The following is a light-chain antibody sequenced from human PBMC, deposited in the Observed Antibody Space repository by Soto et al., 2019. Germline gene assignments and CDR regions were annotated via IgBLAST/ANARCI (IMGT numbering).Light chain of an antibody. V-gene: IGKV3-15*01. Sequence: EIVMTQSPATLSVSPGERATLSCRASQSVSSNLAWYQQKPGQAPRLLIYCASTRATGIPARFSGSGSGTEFTLTISSMQSEDFAVYYCQQYNNWISLFTFGPGTKVDIK. CDR1: QSVSSN. CDR3: QQYNNWISLFT. J-gene: IGKJ3*01. CDR2: CAS.